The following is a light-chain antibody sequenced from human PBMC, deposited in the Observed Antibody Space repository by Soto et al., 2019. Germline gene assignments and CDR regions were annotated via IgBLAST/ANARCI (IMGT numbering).Light chain of an antibody. J-gene: IGKJ2*02. Sequence: DIQVTQSPSTLSASVRDRVTITCRASQSISDWLAWYQQKPGKAPKLLIYKASSLESGVPARFSGSGSGTEFTLTISSLQPDNFATYYCQQYNSYPWTFGQGTKVDIK. CDR3: QQYNSYPWT. CDR1: QSISDW. CDR2: KAS. V-gene: IGKV1-5*03.